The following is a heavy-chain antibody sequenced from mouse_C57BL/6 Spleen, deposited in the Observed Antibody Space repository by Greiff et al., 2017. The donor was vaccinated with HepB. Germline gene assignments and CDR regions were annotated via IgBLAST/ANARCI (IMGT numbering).Heavy chain of an antibody. CDR1: GYTFTSYW. CDR2: IDPSDSET. CDR3: AREYYGSRYFDY. V-gene: IGHV1-52*01. D-gene: IGHD1-1*01. Sequence: VQLQQSGAELVRPGSSVKLSCKASGYTFTSYWMHWVKQRPIQGLEWIGNIDPSDSETHYNQKFKDKATLTVDKSSSTAYMQLSSLTSEDSAVYYCAREYYGSRYFDYWGQGTTLTVSS. J-gene: IGHJ2*01.